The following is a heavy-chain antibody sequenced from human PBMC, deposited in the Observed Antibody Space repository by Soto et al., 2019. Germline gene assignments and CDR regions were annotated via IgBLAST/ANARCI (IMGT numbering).Heavy chain of an antibody. CDR2: ISYDGSNK. D-gene: IGHD3-22*01. Sequence: GGSLRLSCAASGFTFSSYAMHWVRQAPGKGLEWVAVISYDGSNKYYADSVKGRFTISRDNSKNTLYLQMNSLRAEDTAVYYCARALDYDSSGYRLDYWGQGTLVTVSS. CDR1: GFTFSSYA. V-gene: IGHV3-30-3*01. J-gene: IGHJ4*02. CDR3: ARALDYDSSGYRLDY.